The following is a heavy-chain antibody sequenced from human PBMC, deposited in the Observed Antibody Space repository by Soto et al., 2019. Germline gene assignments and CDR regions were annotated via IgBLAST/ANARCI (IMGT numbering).Heavy chain of an antibody. CDR3: AKDGDLYSGYFDY. D-gene: IGHD3-10*01. Sequence: QSVGSLRLSCAASGFIFNSYAMSWVRQAPGKGLEWVSTLTSTGGTYYADSVKGRFPISRDNSKNTLYLQMNNLRAEDTAVYYCAKDGDLYSGYFDYWGHGTLVTVSS. CDR2: LTSTGGT. CDR1: GFIFNSYA. V-gene: IGHV3-23*01. J-gene: IGHJ4*01.